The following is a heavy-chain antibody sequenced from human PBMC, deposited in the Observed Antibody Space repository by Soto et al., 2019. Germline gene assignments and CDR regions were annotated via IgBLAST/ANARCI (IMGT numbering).Heavy chain of an antibody. CDR3: AIVRVADSSLDH. V-gene: IGHV3-30*02. J-gene: IGHJ4*02. CDR1: GFIFSNYG. D-gene: IGHD3-10*02. Sequence: GGSLRLSCVGSGFIFSNYGMHWVRQAPGKGLEWVAFISYDGSDILYGDSVKGRFTISRDNSKSTLFLHMNRPTAEDTAIYFCAIVRVADSSLDHWGQGTLVTVSS. CDR2: ISYDGSDI.